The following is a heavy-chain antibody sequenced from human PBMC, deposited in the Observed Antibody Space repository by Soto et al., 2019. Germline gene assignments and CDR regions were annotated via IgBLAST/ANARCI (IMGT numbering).Heavy chain of an antibody. Sequence: QVELVESGGGLVKPGGSLRLSCAASGFIFSDYYMSWIRQAPGKGLEWISYISNSGNTIYYADSVKGRFTSSRDNAKNSLFLQMSSLRAEDTAVYYCARGHDSSGGVDYWGQGTLITVSS. CDR3: ARGHDSSGGVDY. V-gene: IGHV3-11*01. J-gene: IGHJ4*02. CDR1: GFIFSDYY. CDR2: ISNSGNTI. D-gene: IGHD3-22*01.